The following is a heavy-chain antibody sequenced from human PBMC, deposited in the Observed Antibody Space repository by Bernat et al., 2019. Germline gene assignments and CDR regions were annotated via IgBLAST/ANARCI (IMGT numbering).Heavy chain of an antibody. V-gene: IGHV4-39*01. Sequence: QFQLQESGPGLVKPSETLSLTCSVSGGSISRSDYYWGLICQPPGKGLEWIASIFYSGTTYYNPSLKSRVTMSVDTSNNQFSLKLTSVTAADTAVYYCASDTRNSFDYWGQGTLVTVSS. J-gene: IGHJ4*01. CDR2: IFYSGTT. CDR3: ASDTRNSFDY. CDR1: GGSISRSDYY.